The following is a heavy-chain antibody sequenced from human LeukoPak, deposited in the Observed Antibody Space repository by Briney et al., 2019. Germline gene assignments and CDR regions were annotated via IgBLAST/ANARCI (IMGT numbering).Heavy chain of an antibody. Sequence: PGGSLRLSCAASGFTFSDYYMTWVRRAPGKGLEWISCISISGSSIYYTDSVKGRFTISRDNAKNSLYLQMNSLRAEDTAVYYCARDSSPRGSYYYLDYWGQGTLVTVSS. D-gene: IGHD1-26*01. CDR2: ISISGSSI. J-gene: IGHJ4*02. CDR3: ARDSSPRGSYYYLDY. V-gene: IGHV3-11*01. CDR1: GFTFSDYY.